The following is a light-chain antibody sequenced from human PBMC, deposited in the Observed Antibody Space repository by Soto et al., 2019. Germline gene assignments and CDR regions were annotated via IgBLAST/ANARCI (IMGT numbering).Light chain of an antibody. CDR3: HQYNKWPPIT. V-gene: IGKV3-15*01. Sequence: EIVMTQSPATLSVSPGERATLSCRASHSVISDLAWYQQKPCQSPRLLIFDASTRATGIPARFSGSGSGTEFTLTISNLQSEDFAVYYCHQYNKWPPITFGQGTRLEIK. CDR1: HSVISD. CDR2: DAS. J-gene: IGKJ5*01.